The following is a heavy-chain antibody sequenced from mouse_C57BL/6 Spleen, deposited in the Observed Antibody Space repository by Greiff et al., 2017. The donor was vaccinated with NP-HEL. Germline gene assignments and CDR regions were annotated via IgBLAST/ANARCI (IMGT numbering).Heavy chain of an antibody. J-gene: IGHJ1*03. Sequence: QVQLKQSGPGLVQPSQSLSITCTVSGFSLTSYGVHWVRQSPGKGLEWLGVLWSGGSTDYNAAFISRLSISKDNSKSQVFFKMNSLQADDTAIYYCARGDYYGSSYWYFDVWGTGTTVTVSS. CDR3: ARGDYYGSSYWYFDV. V-gene: IGHV2-2*01. CDR2: LWSGGST. CDR1: GFSLTSYG. D-gene: IGHD1-1*01.